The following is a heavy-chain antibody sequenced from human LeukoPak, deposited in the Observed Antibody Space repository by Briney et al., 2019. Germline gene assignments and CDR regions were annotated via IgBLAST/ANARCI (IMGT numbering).Heavy chain of an antibody. Sequence: PSETLSLTCAVYGGSFSGYYWSWLRQPPRKGLEWIGEINHSGSTNYNPSLTSRVTISVDTSKNQFSLKLRSVTAADTAVYYCARGLIKNYDVWSGSYYFDYWGQGTLVTVSS. CDR1: GGSFSGYY. CDR2: INHSGST. CDR3: ARGLIKNYDVWSGSYYFDY. D-gene: IGHD3-3*01. J-gene: IGHJ4*02. V-gene: IGHV4-34*01.